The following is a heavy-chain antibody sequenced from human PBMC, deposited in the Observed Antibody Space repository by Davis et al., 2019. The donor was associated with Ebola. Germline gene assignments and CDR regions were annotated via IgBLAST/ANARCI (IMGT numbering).Heavy chain of an antibody. CDR2: IIPIFGTA. CDR3: ARELPYQPLSY. D-gene: IGHD2-2*01. Sequence: SVNVSRKASVGTFSSYAISWVRQAPGQGLEWMGGIIPIFGTANYAQKFQGRVTITADESTSTAYMELSSLRSEDTAVYYCARELPYQPLSYWGQGTLVTVSS. V-gene: IGHV1-69*13. J-gene: IGHJ4*02. CDR1: VGTFSSYA.